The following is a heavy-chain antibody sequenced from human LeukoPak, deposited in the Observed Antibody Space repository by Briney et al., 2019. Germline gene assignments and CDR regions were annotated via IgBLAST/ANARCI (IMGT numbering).Heavy chain of an antibody. V-gene: IGHV4-59*01. CDR2: IYYSGST. CDR1: GGSISSYY. D-gene: IGHD1-7*01. J-gene: IGHJ6*02. Sequence: PSETLSLTCTVSGGSISSYYWSWIRQPPGKGLEWIGYIYYSGSTNYNPSLKSRVTISVDTSKNQFSLKLSSVTAADTAVYYCARYNWNSYYYYYGMDVWGQGTTVTDSS. CDR3: ARYNWNSYYYYYGMDV.